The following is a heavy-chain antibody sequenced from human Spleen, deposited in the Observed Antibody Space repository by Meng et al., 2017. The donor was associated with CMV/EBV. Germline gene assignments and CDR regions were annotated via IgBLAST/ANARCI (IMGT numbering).Heavy chain of an antibody. CDR3: ARDPVLKIFGGAYGMDV. J-gene: IGHJ6*02. D-gene: IGHD3-3*01. CDR2: IYSGGST. Sequence: GGSLRLSCAASEITVSSNYMSWVRQAPGKGLEWVSVIYSGGSTYYADSVKGRFTISRDNSKNTLYLQMNSLRAEDTAVYYCARDPVLKIFGGAYGMDVWGQGTTVTVSS. CDR1: EITVSSNY. V-gene: IGHV3-66*02.